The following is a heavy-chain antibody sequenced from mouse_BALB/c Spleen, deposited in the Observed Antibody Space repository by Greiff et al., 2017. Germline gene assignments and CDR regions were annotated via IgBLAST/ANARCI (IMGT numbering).Heavy chain of an antibody. Sequence: EVHLVESGGGLVKPGGSLKLSCAASGFTFSSYTMSWVRQSPEKRLEWVAEISSGGSYTYYPDTVTGRFTISRDNAKNTLYLEMSSLRSEDTAMYYCARGYYGSSYPFAYWGQGTLVTVSA. D-gene: IGHD1-1*01. CDR2: ISSGGSYT. CDR1: GFTFSSYT. V-gene: IGHV5-9-4*01. J-gene: IGHJ3*01. CDR3: ARGYYGSSYPFAY.